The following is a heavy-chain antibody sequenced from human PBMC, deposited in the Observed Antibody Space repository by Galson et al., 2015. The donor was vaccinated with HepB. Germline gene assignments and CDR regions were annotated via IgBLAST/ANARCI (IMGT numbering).Heavy chain of an antibody. Sequence: SLRLSCAASGFTFSDYYMSWIRQAPGKGLEWVSYISSSSSYTNYADSVKGRFTISRDNAKNSLYLQMNSLRAEDTAVYYCARVVRVAIKSSNWFDPWGQGTLVTVSS. V-gene: IGHV3-11*06. D-gene: IGHD2-15*01. CDR2: ISSSSSYT. J-gene: IGHJ5*02. CDR3: ARVVRVAIKSSNWFDP. CDR1: GFTFSDYY.